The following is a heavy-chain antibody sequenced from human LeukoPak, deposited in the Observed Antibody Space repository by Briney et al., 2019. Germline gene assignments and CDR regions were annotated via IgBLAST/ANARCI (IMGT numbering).Heavy chain of an antibody. V-gene: IGHV3-7*04. D-gene: IGHD1-26*01. Sequence: SLRLSCEGSGFTFSNYWMSWVRQAPGKGLEWVANIKQDGSAKYHVDSVKGRFTISRDNANNSLYLQMNSLRAEDTAVYFCARWSNNFDSWGQGTLVTVSS. CDR1: GFTFSNYW. CDR2: IKQDGSAK. CDR3: ARWSNNFDS. J-gene: IGHJ4*02.